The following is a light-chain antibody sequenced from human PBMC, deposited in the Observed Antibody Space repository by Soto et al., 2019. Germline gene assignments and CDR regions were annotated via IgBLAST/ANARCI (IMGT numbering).Light chain of an antibody. CDR1: SSDVGGYNY. V-gene: IGLV2-14*01. Sequence: QSALTQPASVSGSPGQSITISCTGTSSDVGGYNYVSWYQQHPGKAPKLIIYDVSNRPSGVSNRFSGPKSGSTASLTISGLQAEDEADYYCSSYTSSSTRVFGGGTKLTVL. CDR3: SSYTSSSTRV. CDR2: DVS. J-gene: IGLJ3*02.